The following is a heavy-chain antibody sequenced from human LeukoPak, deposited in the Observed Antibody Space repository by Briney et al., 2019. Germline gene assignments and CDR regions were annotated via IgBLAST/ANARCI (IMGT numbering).Heavy chain of an antibody. CDR2: ISYDGSNK. V-gene: IGHV3-30-3*01. D-gene: IGHD3-3*01. CDR3: AREPWSGDYLDY. J-gene: IGHJ4*02. CDR1: GFTFSSYA. Sequence: GGSLRLSCAASGFTFSSYAMHWVRQAPGKGLEWEAVISYDGSNKYYADSVKGRFTISGDNSKNTLYLQMNSLRAEDTAVYYCAREPWSGDYLDYWGQGTLVTVSS.